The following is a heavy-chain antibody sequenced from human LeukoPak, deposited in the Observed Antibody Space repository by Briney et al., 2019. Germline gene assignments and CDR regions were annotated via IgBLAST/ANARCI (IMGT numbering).Heavy chain of an antibody. CDR3: AKDRGALRYFDWLLHEFDY. D-gene: IGHD3-9*01. V-gene: IGHV3-23*01. CDR1: GFTFSSYA. J-gene: IGHJ4*02. CDR2: ISGSGGST. Sequence: GGSLRLSCAASGFTFSSYAMSWVRQAPGKGLEWVSAISGSGGSTYYADSVKGRFTISRDNSKNTLYLKMNSLRAEDTAVYYCAKDRGALRYFDWLLHEFDYWGQGTLVTVSS.